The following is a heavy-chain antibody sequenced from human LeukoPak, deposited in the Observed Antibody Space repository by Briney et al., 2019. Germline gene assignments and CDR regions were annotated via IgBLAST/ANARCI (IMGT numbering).Heavy chain of an antibody. J-gene: IGHJ4*02. CDR3: ARDSSGWYGGFFFDF. Sequence: GSSVKVSCKASGGTFSNYAISWVRQAPGRGLEWMGRIIPIFDSVNYAQKFQGRVTITADKSTSTAYMDLSSLRSEDTAVYYCARDSSGWYGGFFFDFWGQGTLVTVSS. D-gene: IGHD6-19*01. V-gene: IGHV1-69*06. CDR1: GGTFSNYA. CDR2: IIPIFDSV.